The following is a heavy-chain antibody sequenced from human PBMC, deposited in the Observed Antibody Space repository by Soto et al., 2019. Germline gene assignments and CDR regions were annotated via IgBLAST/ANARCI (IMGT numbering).Heavy chain of an antibody. Sequence: GGSLRLSCAASGFSVSNNYMNWVRQAPGKGLEWVSLIYSGGTTHYADSVKGRFTISRDNSKNTLYLQMNSLRAEDTAVYYCGTNQRYYDFGGGYLAPYYWGQGTLVTVSS. CDR3: GTNQRYYDFGGGYLAPYY. D-gene: IGHD3-3*01. CDR2: IYSGGTT. CDR1: GFSVSNNY. J-gene: IGHJ4*02. V-gene: IGHV3-53*01.